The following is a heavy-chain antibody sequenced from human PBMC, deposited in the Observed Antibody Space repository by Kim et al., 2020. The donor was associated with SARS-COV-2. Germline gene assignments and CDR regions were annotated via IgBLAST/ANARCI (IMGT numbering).Heavy chain of an antibody. CDR3: ARGVLSSTSAMDG. D-gene: IGHD2-2*01. CDR1: GFTFSTYG. J-gene: IGHJ6*02. CDR2: IASSSSDI. V-gene: IGHV3-21*06. Sequence: GGSLRLSCGASGFTFSTYGMNWVRQAPGKGLEWVASIASSSSDIYYADSVKGRFTISRDNARNSLYLQMHSLRAEDMAVYYCARGVLSSTSAMDGWGQGT.